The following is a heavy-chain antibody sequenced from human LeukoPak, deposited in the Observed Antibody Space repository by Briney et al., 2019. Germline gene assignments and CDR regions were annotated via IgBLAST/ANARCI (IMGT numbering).Heavy chain of an antibody. CDR3: AGPSDYYYYYMDV. CDR1: GFTVSSNY. Sequence: GGSLRLSCAASGFTVSSNYMSWVRQAPGKGLEWVSVIYSGGSTYYADSVKGRFTISRDNSKNTLYLQMNSLRAEDAAVYYCAGPSDYYYYYMDVWGKGTTVTVSS. CDR2: IYSGGST. J-gene: IGHJ6*03. V-gene: IGHV3-66*02. D-gene: IGHD2-2*01.